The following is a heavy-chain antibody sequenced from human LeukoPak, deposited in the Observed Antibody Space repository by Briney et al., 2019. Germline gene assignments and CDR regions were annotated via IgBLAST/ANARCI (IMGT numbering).Heavy chain of an antibody. J-gene: IGHJ4*02. V-gene: IGHV4-59*08. Sequence: PSHTLSLTCTVSGDSISSDYWSWIRQSPAKGLEWIGNIYYNWSSNYNPSLKIRSPITVDTSTNQYPLKLSFITAAPTAASYCARREWAYYFDYWGQGTLVTVSS. D-gene: IGHD1-26*01. CDR3: ARREWAYYFDY. CDR2: IYYNWSS. CDR1: GDSISSDY.